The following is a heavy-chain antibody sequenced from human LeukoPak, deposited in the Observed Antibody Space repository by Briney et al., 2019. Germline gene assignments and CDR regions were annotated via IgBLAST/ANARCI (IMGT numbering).Heavy chain of an antibody. CDR2: IYPGDSDT. Sequence: GESLKISCKGSGYSFTSYWIGWVHQMPGKGLEWMGIIYPGDSDTRYSPSFQGQVTISADKSISTAYLQWSSLKASDTAMYYCARLFRGVVVAATPGVWFDPWGQGTLVTVSS. V-gene: IGHV5-51*07. D-gene: IGHD2-15*01. CDR1: GYSFTSYW. CDR3: ARLFRGVVVAATPGVWFDP. J-gene: IGHJ5*02.